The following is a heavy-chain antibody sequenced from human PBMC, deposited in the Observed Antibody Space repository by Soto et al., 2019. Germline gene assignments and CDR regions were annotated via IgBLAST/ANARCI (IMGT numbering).Heavy chain of an antibody. J-gene: IGHJ3*02. D-gene: IGHD6-19*01. CDR3: ATSTGSSGWYLDI. V-gene: IGHV3-64*01. CDR2: ITGNGGST. CDR1: GFTFSSYV. Sequence: EVQLVESGGGLVQPGGSLRLSCAASGFTFSSYVMHWVRQAPGKGLEYVSAITGNGGSTYYAMSVKGRFTISGDNSKNTLYLQMGSLRAEDMAVYYCATSTGSSGWYLDIWGQGTMVTVSS.